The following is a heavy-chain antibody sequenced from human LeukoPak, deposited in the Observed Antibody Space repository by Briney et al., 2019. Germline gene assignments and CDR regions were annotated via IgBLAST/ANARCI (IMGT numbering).Heavy chain of an antibody. J-gene: IGHJ4*02. D-gene: IGHD6-13*01. V-gene: IGHV3-74*01. CDR2: INSDGRST. CDR1: GFTFSTYW. CDR3: ARADAASRPFDY. Sequence: GGSLRLSCAASGFTFSTYWMHWVRQAPGKGLVCVSHINSDGRSTSHADSVKGRFTISRDNAKNSLYLQMNSLRAEDTAVYYCARADAASRPFDYWGQGTLVTVSS.